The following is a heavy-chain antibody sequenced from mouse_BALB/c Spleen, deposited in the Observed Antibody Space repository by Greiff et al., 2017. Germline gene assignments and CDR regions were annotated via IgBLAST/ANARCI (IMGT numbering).Heavy chain of an antibody. D-gene: IGHD2-1*01. J-gene: IGHJ2*01. CDR3: AREYYGNLDY. CDR2: IWAGGST. Sequence: VQLKESGPGLVAPSQSLSITCTVSGFSLTSYGVHWVRQPPGKGLEWLGVIWAGGSTNYNSALMSRLSISKDNSKSQVFLKMNSLQTDDTAMYYCAREYYGNLDYWGQGTTLTVSS. V-gene: IGHV2-9*02. CDR1: GFSLTSYG.